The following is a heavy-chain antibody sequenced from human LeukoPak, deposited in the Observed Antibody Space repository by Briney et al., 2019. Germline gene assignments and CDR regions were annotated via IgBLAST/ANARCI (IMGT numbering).Heavy chain of an antibody. CDR2: ISTSSTFI. CDR1: GFSLSSYD. J-gene: IGHJ5*02. Sequence: PGGSLRLSCAASGFSLSSYDMNWVRQAPGKGLEWVSSISTSSTFIYYTYSVKSRFTISRDNAKNSLYLQMNSLSAEDTAVYYCARADCSSSTCYLRSSWFDPWGQGTLVTVSS. D-gene: IGHD2/OR15-2a*01. V-gene: IGHV3-21*01. CDR3: ARADCSSSTCYLRSSWFDP.